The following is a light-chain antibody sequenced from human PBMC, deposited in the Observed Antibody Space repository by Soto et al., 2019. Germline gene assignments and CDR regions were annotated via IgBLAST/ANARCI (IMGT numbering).Light chain of an antibody. CDR1: QSVSTY. J-gene: IGKJ5*01. Sequence: EIVLTQSPATLSLSPGERASLSCRASQSVSTYLAWYQQKPGQAPRLLLYDASNRATGIPARFSGSGSGTDFTLTISGLEPGDFAVYYCQHRSNWPITFGQGTRLEIK. CDR2: DAS. V-gene: IGKV3-11*01. CDR3: QHRSNWPIT.